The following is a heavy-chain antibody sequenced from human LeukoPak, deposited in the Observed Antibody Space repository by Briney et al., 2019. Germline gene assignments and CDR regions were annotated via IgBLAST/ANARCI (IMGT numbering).Heavy chain of an antibody. CDR3: ARKAYGTWKIDY. CDR1: GFTVSSNY. J-gene: IGHJ4*02. Sequence: GGSLRLSCAASGFTVSSNYMSWVRQAPGKGLEWVSVIYSGGSTYYADSVKGRFTISRDNSKSTLYLQMNSLRAEDTAVYYCARKAYGTWKIDYWGQGTLVTVSS. D-gene: IGHD3-10*01. V-gene: IGHV3-66*01. CDR2: IYSGGST.